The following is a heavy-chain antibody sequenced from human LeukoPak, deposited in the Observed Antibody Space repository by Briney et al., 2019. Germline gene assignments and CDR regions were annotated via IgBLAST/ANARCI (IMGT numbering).Heavy chain of an antibody. D-gene: IGHD3-10*02. Sequence: KTSETLSLTCTVSGVSISSYYWSWIRQPAGKGLEWIGRIYTSGSTNYNPSLKSRVTMSLDTSKNQFSLKLSSVTAADTAVYYCARVSTTVGGDYFDYWGQGTLVTVSS. J-gene: IGHJ4*02. V-gene: IGHV4-4*07. CDR1: GVSISSYY. CDR3: ARVSTTVGGDYFDY. CDR2: IYTSGST.